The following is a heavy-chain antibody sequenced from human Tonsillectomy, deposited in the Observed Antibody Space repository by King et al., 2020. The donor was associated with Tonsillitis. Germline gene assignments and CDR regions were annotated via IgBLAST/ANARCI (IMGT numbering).Heavy chain of an antibody. CDR2: IRFDGSKK. CDR1: GFTFNNYG. V-gene: IGHV3-30*02. Sequence: VQLVESGGGVVQPGGSLRLSCAASGFTFNNYGMHWVRQAPGKGLEWVAFIRFDGSKKDYADSVKGRFTISRDNSKNTLSLQMNSLRAEDTAVYYCANSGYQSKYGGDYYGMDVWGQGTTVTGSS. CDR3: ANSGYQSKYGGDYYGMDV. J-gene: IGHJ6*02. D-gene: IGHD2-2*01.